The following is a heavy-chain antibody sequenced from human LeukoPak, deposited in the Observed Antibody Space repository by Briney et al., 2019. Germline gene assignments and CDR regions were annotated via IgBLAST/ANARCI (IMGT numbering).Heavy chain of an antibody. J-gene: IGHJ3*02. V-gene: IGHV4-59*01. CDR1: GVSISGYY. CDR3: ARTNAFDI. Sequence: PSETLSLTCTVSGVSISGYYWSWIRQPPGKGLEWIGYIYYSGSSNYNPSLKSRVTISVDTSKNQFSLRLSSVTAADTAVYYCARTNAFDIWGQGTMVTVSS. CDR2: IYYSGSS.